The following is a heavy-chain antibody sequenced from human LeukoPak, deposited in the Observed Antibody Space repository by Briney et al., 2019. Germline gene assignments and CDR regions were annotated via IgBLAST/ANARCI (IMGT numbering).Heavy chain of an antibody. CDR1: GDSISSYY. CDR2: IHNCGSN. CDR3: ARHRYSVVYYFDY. J-gene: IGHJ4*02. Sequence: SETLSLTCTVSGDSISSYYWSWIRQPPGKGLEWIGYIHNCGSNNYTPSLKSRVTISVDTSKIQFSLRLSSVTAADTALYYCARHRYSVVYYFDYWGQGTLVTVSS. V-gene: IGHV4-59*08. D-gene: IGHD6-13*01.